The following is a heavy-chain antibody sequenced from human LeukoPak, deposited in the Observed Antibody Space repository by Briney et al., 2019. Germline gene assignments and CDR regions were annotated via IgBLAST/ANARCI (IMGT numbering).Heavy chain of an antibody. J-gene: IGHJ3*02. V-gene: IGHV4-59*01. D-gene: IGHD6-6*01. CDR1: GGSISSYY. CDR3: ARGGRIGSSSEFDAFDI. CDR2: IYYSGST. Sequence: PSETLSLTCTVSGGSISSYYWSWIRQPPGKGLEWIGYIYYSGSTNYNPSLKSRVTISVDTSKNQFSLKLSSVTAADTAVYYCARGGRIGSSSEFDAFDIWGQGTMVTVSS.